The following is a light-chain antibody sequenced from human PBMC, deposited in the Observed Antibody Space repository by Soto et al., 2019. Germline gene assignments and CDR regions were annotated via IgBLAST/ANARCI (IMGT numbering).Light chain of an antibody. Sequence: EVVLTQSPATLSLSPGERATLSCTAGVSVNTYVAWYRQNLGLTPRHLIYHAPTRATGIPARFSDNGSVTDFTLTIRSLEPEDFGVYYCQQRNNWPLTFGGGTKV. CDR2: HAP. J-gene: IGKJ4*01. CDR1: VSVNTY. V-gene: IGKV3-11*01. CDR3: QQRNNWPLT.